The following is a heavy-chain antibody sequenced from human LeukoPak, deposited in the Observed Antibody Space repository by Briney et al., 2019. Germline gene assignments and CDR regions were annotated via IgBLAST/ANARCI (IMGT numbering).Heavy chain of an antibody. D-gene: IGHD3-10*01. CDR2: ISYDGSNK. CDR1: GFTFSTYA. CDR3: AKSFLSGIWFGGYYFDY. Sequence: TGGSLRLSCAASGFTFSTYAMSWVRQAPGKGLEWVAVISYDGSNKYYADSVKGRFTISRDNSKNTLYLQMNSLRAEDTAVYYCAKSFLSGIWFGGYYFDYWGQGTLVTVSS. J-gene: IGHJ4*02. V-gene: IGHV3-30*18.